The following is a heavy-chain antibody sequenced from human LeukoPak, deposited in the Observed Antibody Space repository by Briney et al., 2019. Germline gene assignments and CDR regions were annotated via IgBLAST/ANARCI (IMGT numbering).Heavy chain of an antibody. CDR1: GFTFDDYA. J-gene: IGHJ4*02. V-gene: IGHV3-9*01. CDR2: ISWNSGSI. Sequence: PGRSLRLSCAASGFTFDDYAMHWVRQAPGKGLEWVSGISWNSGSIDYADSVKGRFTISRDNAKNSLYLQMNSLRAEDTALYYCAKAEYYDILPGYSLDYWGQGTLVTVSS. CDR3: AKAEYYDILPGYSLDY. D-gene: IGHD3-9*01.